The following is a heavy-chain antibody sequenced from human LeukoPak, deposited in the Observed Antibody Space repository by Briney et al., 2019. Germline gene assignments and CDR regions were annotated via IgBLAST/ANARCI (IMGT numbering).Heavy chain of an antibody. CDR1: GFTFSNYN. CDR2: IISSSSRNTI. CDR3: ATESGTYSGTCFDY. V-gene: IGHV3-48*01. J-gene: IGHJ4*02. Sequence: GGSLILYCAASGFTFSNYNMNWVGQAAGPGLELVSSIISSSSRNTIYYADSVKGRFTISRDNAKNSLYLQMNSLRAEDTAVYYCATESGTYSGTCFDYWGQGTLVTVSS. D-gene: IGHD1-26*01.